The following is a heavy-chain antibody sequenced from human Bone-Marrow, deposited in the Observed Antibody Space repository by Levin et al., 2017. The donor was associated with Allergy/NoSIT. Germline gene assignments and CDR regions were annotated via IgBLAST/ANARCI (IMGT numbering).Heavy chain of an antibody. V-gene: IGHV3-11*06. CDR3: ARDQASRDFWSPYYHDAFDV. CDR1: GFIFGDFY. Sequence: GGSLRLSCAASGFIFGDFYMSWIRQAPGKGLEWVSYIGSSGDTTYTNYTDSVKGRFTISRDNAKSSLFLQMNSLRVEDTAVYYCARDQASRDFWSPYYHDAFDVWGQGIKVTVSS. D-gene: IGHD3-3*01. J-gene: IGHJ3*01. CDR2: IGSSGDTTYT.